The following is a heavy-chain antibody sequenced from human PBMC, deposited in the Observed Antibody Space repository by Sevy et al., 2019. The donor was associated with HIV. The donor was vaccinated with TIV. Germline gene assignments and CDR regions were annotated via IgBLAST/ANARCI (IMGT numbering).Heavy chain of an antibody. V-gene: IGHV3-9*01. Sequence: SLKISCAASGFTFDDYAMHWVRQAPGKGLEWVSGISWNSGSIGYADSVKGRFTISRDNAKNSLYLQMNSLRAEDTALYYCAKDLSAPPYIFFYGMDVWGQGTTVTVSS. D-gene: IGHD3-9*01. CDR1: GFTFDDYA. J-gene: IGHJ6*02. CDR3: AKDLSAPPYIFFYGMDV. CDR2: ISWNSGSI.